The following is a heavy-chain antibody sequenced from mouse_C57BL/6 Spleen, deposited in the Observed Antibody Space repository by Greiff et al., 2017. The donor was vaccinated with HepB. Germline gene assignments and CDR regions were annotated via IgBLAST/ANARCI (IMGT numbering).Heavy chain of an antibody. CDR3: ARHLTTVVADY. Sequence: QVQLQQPGAELVKPGASVKLSCKASGYTFTSYWMQWVKQRPGQGLEWIGEIDPSDSYTNYNQKFKGKATLTVDTSSSKAYMQLSSLTSEDSAVYYCARHLTTVVADYWGQGTSVTVSS. CDR2: IDPSDSYT. D-gene: IGHD1-1*01. J-gene: IGHJ4*01. V-gene: IGHV1-50*01. CDR1: GYTFTSYW.